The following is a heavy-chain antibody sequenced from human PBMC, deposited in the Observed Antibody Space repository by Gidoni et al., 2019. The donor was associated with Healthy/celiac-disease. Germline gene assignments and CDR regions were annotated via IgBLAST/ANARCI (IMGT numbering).Heavy chain of an antibody. Sequence: QVKLQESGPGLVKPSQTLSLTCTVSGGSISSGSYYWSWIRQPAGKGLEWIGRIYTSGSTNYNPSLKSRVTMSVDTSKNQFSLKLSSVTAADTAVYYCAREVAVAGLLDYWGQGTLVTVSS. CDR3: AREVAVAGLLDY. CDR1: GGSISSGSYY. V-gene: IGHV4-61*02. D-gene: IGHD6-19*01. CDR2: IYTSGST. J-gene: IGHJ4*02.